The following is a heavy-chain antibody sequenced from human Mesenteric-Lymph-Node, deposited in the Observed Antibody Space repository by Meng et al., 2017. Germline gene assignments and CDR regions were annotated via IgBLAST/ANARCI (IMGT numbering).Heavy chain of an antibody. Sequence: ASVKVSCKSSEYSFSNYYLHWMRQAPGQGLEWLGVSNPGGGSTNYAQKFQGRVTMTRDTSANTVYMELGSLKSEDTAVYYCVREFRRGYFDYWGQGTLVTVSS. CDR1: EYSFSNYY. J-gene: IGHJ4*02. CDR2: SNPGGGST. V-gene: IGHV1-46*01. CDR3: VREFRRGYFDY.